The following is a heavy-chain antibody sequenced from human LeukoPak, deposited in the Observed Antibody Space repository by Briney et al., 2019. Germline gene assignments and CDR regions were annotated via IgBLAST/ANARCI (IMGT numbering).Heavy chain of an antibody. J-gene: IGHJ6*03. Sequence: GGSLRLSCAASGSTFSQYWMSWVRQAPGKGLEWVANIKHDGSEKQDGSEKNYVDSVKGRFTISRDNAKNSLYLQMNSLRAEDTAVYYCARSGRGVDSFYFYMDVRGKGTTVTVSS. CDR2: IKHDGSEKQDGSEK. CDR3: ARSGRGVDSFYFYMDV. D-gene: IGHD3-10*01. CDR1: GSTFSQYW. V-gene: IGHV3-7*01.